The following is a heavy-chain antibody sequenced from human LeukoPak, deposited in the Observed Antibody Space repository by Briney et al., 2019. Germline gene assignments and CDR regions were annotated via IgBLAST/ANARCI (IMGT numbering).Heavy chain of an antibody. J-gene: IGHJ4*02. V-gene: IGHV1-69*13. CDR2: IIPIFGTA. CDR1: GCTLSSYA. D-gene: IGHD3-22*01. Sequence: SVKVSCQASGCTLSSYAISWVRQATAQGREWMGGIIPIFGTANYAQKFQGRVTITADESTSTAYMELSSLRSEDTSVYYCASPSDYYDSSGYRFDYWGQGTLVTVSS. CDR3: ASPSDYYDSSGYRFDY.